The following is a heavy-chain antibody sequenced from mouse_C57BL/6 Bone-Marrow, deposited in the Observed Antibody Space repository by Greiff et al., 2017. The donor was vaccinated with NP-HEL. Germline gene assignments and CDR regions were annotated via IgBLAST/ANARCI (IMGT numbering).Heavy chain of an antibody. CDR1: GYTFTSYW. V-gene: IGHV1-64*01. CDR3: ARITTVVAPRAMDY. CDR2: IHPNSGST. J-gene: IGHJ4*01. D-gene: IGHD1-1*01. Sequence: VQLQQPGAELVKPGASVKLSCKASGYTFTSYWMHWVKQRPGQGLEWIGMIHPNSGSTNYNEKFKSKATLTVDKSSSTAYMQLSSLTSEDSAVYYCARITTVVAPRAMDYWGQGTSVTVSS.